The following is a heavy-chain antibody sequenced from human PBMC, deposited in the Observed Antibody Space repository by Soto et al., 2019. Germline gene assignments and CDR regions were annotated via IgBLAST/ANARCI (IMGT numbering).Heavy chain of an antibody. J-gene: IGHJ6*02. Sequence: GESLKISCKGSGYSFTSYWISWVRQMPGKGLEWMGRIDPSDSYTNYSPSFQGHVTISADKSISTAYLQWSSLKASDTAMYYCARLRADVGHRYYYDSSGYPVGYYYYGMDVWGQGTTVTVSS. CDR2: IDPSDSYT. CDR3: ARLRADVGHRYYYDSSGYPVGYYYYGMDV. V-gene: IGHV5-10-1*01. D-gene: IGHD3-22*01. CDR1: GYSFTSYW.